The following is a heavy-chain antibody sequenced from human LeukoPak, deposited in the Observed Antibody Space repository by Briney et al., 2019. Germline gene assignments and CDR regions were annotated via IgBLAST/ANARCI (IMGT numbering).Heavy chain of an antibody. CDR2: IYYSGST. J-gene: IGHJ4*02. CDR1: GGSISSSSYY. CDR3: ARQGAGPQYYFDY. V-gene: IGHV4-39*01. D-gene: IGHD6-19*01. Sequence: SETLSLTCTVSGGSISSSSYYWGWIRQPPGKGLEWIGSIYYSGSTYYNPSLKSRVTISVDTSKNQFSLQLTSVTAADTAVYYCARQGAGPQYYFDYWGQGTLVTVSS.